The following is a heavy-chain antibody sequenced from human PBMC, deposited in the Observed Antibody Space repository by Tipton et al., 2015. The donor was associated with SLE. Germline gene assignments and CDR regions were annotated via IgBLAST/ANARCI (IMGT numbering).Heavy chain of an antibody. CDR1: GGSFSGYY. V-gene: IGHV4-34*01. J-gene: IGHJ4*02. Sequence: TLSLTCAVYGGSFSGYYWSWIRQPPGKGLEWIGEINHSGSTNYNPSLKSRVTISVDTSKNQFSLKLSSVTAADTAVYYCARGRYYDSSGLGYWGQGTLVTVSS. D-gene: IGHD3-22*01. CDR3: ARGRYYDSSGLGY. CDR2: INHSGST.